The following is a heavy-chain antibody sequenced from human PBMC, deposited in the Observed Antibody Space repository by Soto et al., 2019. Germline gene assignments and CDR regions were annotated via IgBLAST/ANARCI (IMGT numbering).Heavy chain of an antibody. J-gene: IGHJ4*02. V-gene: IGHV1-2*04. CDR3: ARDAGIAVAGTFHFDY. CDR1: GGTFSSYA. Sequence: ASVKVSCKASGGTFSSYAISWVRQAPGQGLEWMGWINPNSGGTNYAQKFQGWVTMTRDTSISTAYMELSRLRSDDTAVYYCARDAGIAVAGTFHFDYWGQGTLVTVSS. CDR2: INPNSGGT. D-gene: IGHD6-19*01.